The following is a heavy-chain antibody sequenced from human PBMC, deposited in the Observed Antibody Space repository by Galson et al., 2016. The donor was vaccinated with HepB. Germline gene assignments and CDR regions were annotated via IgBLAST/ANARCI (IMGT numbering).Heavy chain of an antibody. J-gene: IGHJ6*02. V-gene: IGHV1-8*01. D-gene: IGHD2-2*01. CDR1: GYTFTNDD. CDR2: MNPRNDKT. Sequence: SVKVSCKASGYTFTNDDFFWVRQATGQGLEWMGWMNPRNDKTGYAEKFQGRVTMTRNASISTAYMELHSRTSEDTAVYYCARGWGDCSSTSCLVSGMDVWGQGTTVTVSS. CDR3: ARGWGDCSSTSCLVSGMDV.